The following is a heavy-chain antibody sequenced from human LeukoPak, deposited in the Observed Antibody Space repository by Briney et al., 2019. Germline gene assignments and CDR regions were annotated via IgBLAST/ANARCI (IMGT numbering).Heavy chain of an antibody. J-gene: IGHJ4*02. CDR2: IYPGDSDT. CDR3: ARQWDVVDY. CDR1: GXXXTXYX. Sequence: GESLKISCKGSGXXXTXYXXXXVXXXXXXXXEWMGIIYPGDSDTRYSPSFQGQVTISADKSISTAYLQWSSLKASDTAMYYCARQWDVVDYWGQGTLVTVSS. D-gene: IGHD1-26*01. V-gene: IGHV5-51*01.